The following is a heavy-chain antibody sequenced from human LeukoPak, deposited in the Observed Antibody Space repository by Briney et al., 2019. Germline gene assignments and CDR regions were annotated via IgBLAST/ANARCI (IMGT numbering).Heavy chain of an antibody. V-gene: IGHV3-7*01. Sequence: GGSLRLSCAASGFTFSSYWMSWVRQAPGKGLEWVANIKQDGSEEYYVDSVKGRFTISRDNAKNSLYLQMNSLRAEDTAVYYCARDTGYSYGDAFDIWGQGTMVTVSS. D-gene: IGHD5-18*01. CDR1: GFTFSSYW. CDR3: ARDTGYSYGDAFDI. J-gene: IGHJ3*02. CDR2: IKQDGSEE.